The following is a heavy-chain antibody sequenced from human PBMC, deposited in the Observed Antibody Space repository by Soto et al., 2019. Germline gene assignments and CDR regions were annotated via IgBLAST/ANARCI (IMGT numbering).Heavy chain of an antibody. Sequence: SETLSLTCAVSGGSISSGGYSWSWIRQPPGKGLEWIGYIYHSGSTYYNPPLKSRVTISVDRSKNQFSLKLSSVTAADTAVYYCARVSGYYDSSGYYPPPDAFDIWGQGTMVTVSS. CDR3: ARVSGYYDSSGYYPPPDAFDI. J-gene: IGHJ3*02. CDR1: GGSISSGGYS. D-gene: IGHD3-22*01. CDR2: IYHSGST. V-gene: IGHV4-30-2*01.